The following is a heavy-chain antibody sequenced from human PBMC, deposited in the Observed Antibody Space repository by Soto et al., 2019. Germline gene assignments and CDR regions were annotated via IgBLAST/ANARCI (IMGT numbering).Heavy chain of an antibody. D-gene: IGHD6-19*01. CDR2: IFQSGST. Sequence: SETLSLTCGVSGGTIRSPDWWTWVRQPPVKGLEWIGDIFQSGSTNYTPSLKSQITISVDKSKNTFSMTLPSVTAADTSVYFCARGRGRYSSGWSWFDPWGQGILVTVSS. V-gene: IGHV4-4*02. J-gene: IGHJ5*02. CDR3: ARGRGRYSSGWSWFDP. CDR1: GGTIRSPDW.